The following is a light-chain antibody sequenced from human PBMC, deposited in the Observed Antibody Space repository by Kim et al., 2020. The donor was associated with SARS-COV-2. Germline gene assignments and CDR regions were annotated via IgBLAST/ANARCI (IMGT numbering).Light chain of an antibody. CDR1: AVRKQY. J-gene: IGLJ3*02. V-gene: IGLV3-25*03. CDR2: KDN. CDR3: QSADSTGTSWV. Sequence: PGQTARITCTGDAVRKQYAYWYQQKPGEAPVVVMNKDNERPSGIPERFSGSSSGTIVTLTIIGVQAEDEADYYCQSADSTGTSWVFGGGTQLTVL.